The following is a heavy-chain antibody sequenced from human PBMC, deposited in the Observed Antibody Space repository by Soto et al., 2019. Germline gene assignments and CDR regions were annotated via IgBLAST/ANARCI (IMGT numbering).Heavy chain of an antibody. V-gene: IGHV4-34*01. CDR2: INHSGST. CDR3: ARGSITIFGVVIRLDNWFDP. J-gene: IGHJ5*02. D-gene: IGHD3-3*01. Sequence: ETLSLTGAVYGGSFRGFYWSWIRQPQGKGLEWIGEINHSGSTNYNPSLKSRVTISVDTSKNQFSLKLSSVTAADTAVYYCARGSITIFGVVIRLDNWFDPWGQGTLVTVSS. CDR1: GGSFRGFY.